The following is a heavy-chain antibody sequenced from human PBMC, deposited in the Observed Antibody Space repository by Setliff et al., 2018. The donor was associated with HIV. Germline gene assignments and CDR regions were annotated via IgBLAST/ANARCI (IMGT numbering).Heavy chain of an antibody. J-gene: IGHJ4*02. CDR2: VSSRGDT. CDR1: DSGAYY. CDR3: ARAAAGNTGPFDL. Sequence: LSLPCTVSDSGAYYWSWIRQPAGKGLEWIGRVSSRGDTNYNPSLKSRVTMSVDTSKNQFSLKLTSVTASDTAVYYCARAAAGNTGPFDLWGQGSPVTVSS. V-gene: IGHV4-61*02. D-gene: IGHD4-17*01.